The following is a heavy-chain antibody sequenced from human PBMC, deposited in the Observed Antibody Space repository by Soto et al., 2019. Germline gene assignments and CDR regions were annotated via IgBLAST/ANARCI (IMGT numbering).Heavy chain of an antibody. V-gene: IGHV3-66*02. CDR1: AFTVRSNY. CDR3: ASDPVAVTGSFIDF. D-gene: IGHD3-9*01. Sequence: GGSLRLSCAASAFTVRSNYLSWVRQAPGKGLEWVSALSSDGGAYYTDSVKGRFAISRDSYREMVYLQMNSLRSEDTAIYYCASDPVAVTGSFIDFWGQGTLVTVSS. J-gene: IGHJ4*02. CDR2: LSSDGGA.